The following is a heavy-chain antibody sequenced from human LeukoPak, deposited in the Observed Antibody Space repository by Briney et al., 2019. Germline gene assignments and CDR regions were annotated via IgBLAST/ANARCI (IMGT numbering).Heavy chain of an antibody. CDR2: IHRSGSP. Sequence: SETLSLTCTVSLDSTTSNFWSWVRQPPGKGLEWIGEIHRSGSPNYNPSLQSRVTISIDRSRNQIVLELSSVTAADTAVYYCAREILGGFDPGAYWAQGTLVTVSS. V-gene: IGHV4-4*02. CDR1: LDSTTSNF. D-gene: IGHD3-9*01. CDR3: AREILGGFDPGAY. J-gene: IGHJ4*02.